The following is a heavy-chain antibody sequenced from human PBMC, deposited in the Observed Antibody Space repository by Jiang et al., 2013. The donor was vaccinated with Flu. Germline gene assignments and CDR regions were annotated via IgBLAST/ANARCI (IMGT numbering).Heavy chain of an antibody. V-gene: IGHV1-2*02. CDR2: INPNSGGT. D-gene: IGHD1-26*01. CDR3: ARDGGSGATRVFDY. Sequence: KASGYTFTGYYMHWVRQAPGQGLEWMGWINPNSGGTNYAQKFQGRVTMTRDTSISTAYMELSRLRSDDTAVYYCARDGGSGATRVFDYWGQGTLVTVSS. J-gene: IGHJ4*02. CDR1: GYTFTGYY.